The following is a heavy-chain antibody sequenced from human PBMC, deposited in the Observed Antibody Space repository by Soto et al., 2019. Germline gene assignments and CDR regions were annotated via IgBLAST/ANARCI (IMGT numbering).Heavy chain of an antibody. D-gene: IGHD6-19*01. J-gene: IGHJ3*02. V-gene: IGHV1-69*13. Sequence: SVKVSCKASGGTFSSYAISWVRQAPGQGLEWMGGIIPIFGTANYAQKFQGRVTITADESTSTAYMELSSLRSEDTAVYYCARSDPNYGSGSQPGVAVAGTLSAGRAFDIWGQGTMVTVSS. CDR1: GGTFSSYA. CDR2: IIPIFGTA. CDR3: ARSDPNYGSGSQPGVAVAGTLSAGRAFDI.